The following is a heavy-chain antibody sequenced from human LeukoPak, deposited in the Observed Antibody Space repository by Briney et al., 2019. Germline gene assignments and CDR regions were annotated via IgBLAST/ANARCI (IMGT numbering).Heavy chain of an antibody. D-gene: IGHD3-9*01. Sequence: GGSLRLSCAASGFTFDDYAMHWVRQAPGKGLEWVSGISWNSGSIGYAVSVMGRFTISRDNAKNYLYLQMNSLRAEDTALYYCAKDIPSGVAYNEILTGYRGLDYWGQGSLVTVSS. J-gene: IGHJ4*02. CDR3: AKDIPSGVAYNEILTGYRGLDY. V-gene: IGHV3-9*01. CDR2: ISWNSGSI. CDR1: GFTFDDYA.